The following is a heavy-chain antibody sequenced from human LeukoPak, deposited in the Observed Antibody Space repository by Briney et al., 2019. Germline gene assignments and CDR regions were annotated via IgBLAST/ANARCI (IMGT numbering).Heavy chain of an antibody. CDR2: IWYDGSNK. J-gene: IGHJ6*03. D-gene: IGHD2-15*01. Sequence: GGSLRLSCAASGFTFSSYGMHWVRQAPGKGLEWVAVIWYDGSNKYYADSVKGRFTISRDNSKNTLYLQMNSLGAEDTAVYYCARVAATGVSRYYYYYMDVWGKGTTVTVSS. CDR1: GFTFSSYG. CDR3: ARVAATGVSRYYYYYMDV. V-gene: IGHV3-33*01.